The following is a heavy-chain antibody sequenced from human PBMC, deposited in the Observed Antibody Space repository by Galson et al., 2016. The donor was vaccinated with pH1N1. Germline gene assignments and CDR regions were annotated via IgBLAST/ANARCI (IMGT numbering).Heavy chain of an antibody. V-gene: IGHV2-70*01. D-gene: IGHD4-17*01. CDR2: DDK. CDR3: ARIFYGDYTNYFEY. J-gene: IGHJ4*02. Sequence: DDKYYSTSLKTRLTISKDTSKNQVVLTMTNMDPVDTATYYCARIFYGDYTNYFEYWGQGTLVTVSS.